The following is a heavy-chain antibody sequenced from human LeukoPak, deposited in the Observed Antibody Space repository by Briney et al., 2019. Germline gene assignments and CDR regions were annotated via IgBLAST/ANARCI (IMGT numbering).Heavy chain of an antibody. CDR2: INHSGST. CDR1: GGSISSGDYY. J-gene: IGHJ4*02. V-gene: IGHV4-30-4*01. Sequence: SQTLSLTCTVSGGSISSGDYYWSWIRQPPGKGLEWIGEINHSGSTNYNPSLKSRVTISVDTSKNQFSLKLSSVTAADTAVYYCARVPGGHSSSWYRDYWGQGTLVTVSS. CDR3: ARVPGGHSSSWYRDY. D-gene: IGHD6-13*01.